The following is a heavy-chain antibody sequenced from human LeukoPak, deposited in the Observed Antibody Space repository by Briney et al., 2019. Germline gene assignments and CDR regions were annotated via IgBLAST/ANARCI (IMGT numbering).Heavy chain of an antibody. V-gene: IGHV3-30*18. Sequence: PGGSLRLSCAASGFSFNNYAMYWVRQAPGKGLEWVALISYDGGDKYYAESMKGRITISRGNAENTLYLQMNNLRPDDTAFYFCVKEGVEYSYSYGDYWGQGTLVTVSS. CDR3: VKEGVEYSYSYGDY. CDR1: GFSFNNYA. CDR2: ISYDGGDK. D-gene: IGHD3-16*01. J-gene: IGHJ4*02.